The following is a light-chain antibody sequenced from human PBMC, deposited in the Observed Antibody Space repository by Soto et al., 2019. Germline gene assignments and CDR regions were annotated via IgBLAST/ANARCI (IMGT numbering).Light chain of an antibody. CDR1: QSVSSY. V-gene: IGKV3-11*01. Sequence: EIVLTQSPATLSLSPGERATLSCRASQSVSSYLAWYQQKPGQAPRLLIYDASNRATGIPARFSGSGSGTAFTLTISSLEPEDFVVYYCQQRSNWSWTFGQGTKVDIK. J-gene: IGKJ1*01. CDR2: DAS. CDR3: QQRSNWSWT.